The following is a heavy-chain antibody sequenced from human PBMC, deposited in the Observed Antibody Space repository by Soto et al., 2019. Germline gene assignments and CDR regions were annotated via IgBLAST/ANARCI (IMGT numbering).Heavy chain of an antibody. V-gene: IGHV3-30*18. D-gene: IGHD6-19*01. CDR1: GFAFRSYG. J-gene: IGHJ6*02. CDR3: AKDQSEAVAGDYGMDV. Sequence: PGGSLRLSCAASGFAFRSYGMHWVRQAPGKGLEWVALILYDGSNKYYSDSVKGRFTISRDNSKSTLNLQMNSLRAEDTAVYYCAKDQSEAVAGDYGMDVWVQGTTFTVSS. CDR2: ILYDGSNK.